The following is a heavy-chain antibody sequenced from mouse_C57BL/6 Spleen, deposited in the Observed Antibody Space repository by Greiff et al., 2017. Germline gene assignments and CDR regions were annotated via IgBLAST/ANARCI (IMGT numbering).Heavy chain of an antibody. CDR3: ARERYYYGKAPHFDY. J-gene: IGHJ2*01. CDR1: GFTFSSYA. V-gene: IGHV5-4*01. Sequence: EVKVVESGGGLVKPGGSLKLSCAASGFTFSSYAMSWVRQTPEKRLEWVATISDGGSYTYYPDNVKGRFTISRDNAKNNLYLQMSHLKSEDTAMYYCARERYYYGKAPHFDYWGQGTTLTVSS. D-gene: IGHD1-1*01. CDR2: ISDGGSYT.